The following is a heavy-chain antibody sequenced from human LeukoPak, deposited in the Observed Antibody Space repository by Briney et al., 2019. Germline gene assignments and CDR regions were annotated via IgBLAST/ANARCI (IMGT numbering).Heavy chain of an antibody. J-gene: IGHJ5*02. V-gene: IGHV3-7*01. CDR2: IKQDGSEK. Sequence: GGSLRLSCAASGFTFSSYWMSWVRQAPGKGLEWVANIKQDGSEKYYVDSVKGRFTISRDNAKNSLYLQMNSLRAEDTAVYYCARYPGYSSSGWFDPWGQGTLVIVSS. D-gene: IGHD6-13*01. CDR1: GFTFSSYW. CDR3: ARYPGYSSSGWFDP.